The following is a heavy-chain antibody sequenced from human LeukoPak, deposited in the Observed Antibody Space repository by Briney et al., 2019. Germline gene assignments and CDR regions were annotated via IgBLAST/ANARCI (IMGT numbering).Heavy chain of an antibody. J-gene: IGHJ4*02. CDR3: ARARGYSGYDDY. Sequence: PGGSLRLSCAASGFIVSSNHMSWVRQAPGKGLEWVSVIYTGGSTYYADSVKGRFTISRDTSKNTLYLQMNSLRAEDTAVYYCARARGYSGYDDYWGQGTLVTVSS. CDR2: IYTGGST. CDR1: GFIVSSNH. V-gene: IGHV3-53*01. D-gene: IGHD5-12*01.